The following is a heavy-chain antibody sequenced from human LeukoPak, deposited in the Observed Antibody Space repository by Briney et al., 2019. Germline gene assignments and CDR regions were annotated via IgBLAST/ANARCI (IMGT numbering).Heavy chain of an antibody. J-gene: IGHJ6*02. CDR1: EYTFNIYD. CDR2: MNPNSGNT. V-gene: IGHV1-8*01. D-gene: IGHD2-2*01. CDR3: ARGRRYAPTHYGMDV. Sequence: ASVKVSCKASEYTFNIYDINWVRQATGQGLEWMGWMNPNSGNTGYAQKFQGRVTMTRNTSISTAYMELSSLRSEDTAVYYCARGRRYAPTHYGMDVWGQGTTVTVSS.